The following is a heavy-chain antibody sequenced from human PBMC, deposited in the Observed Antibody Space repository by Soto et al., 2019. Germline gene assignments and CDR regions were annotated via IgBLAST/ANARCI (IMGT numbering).Heavy chain of an antibody. Sequence: PSETLSLTCTVSGGSISSGGYYWSWIRQHPGKGLERIGYIYYSGSTYYNPSLKSRVTISVDTSKNQFSLKLSSVTAADTAVYYCARGGYGFRQNWFDPWGQGTLVTVSS. D-gene: IGHD4-17*01. CDR3: ARGGYGFRQNWFDP. CDR2: IYYSGST. CDR1: GGSISSGGYY. V-gene: IGHV4-31*03. J-gene: IGHJ5*02.